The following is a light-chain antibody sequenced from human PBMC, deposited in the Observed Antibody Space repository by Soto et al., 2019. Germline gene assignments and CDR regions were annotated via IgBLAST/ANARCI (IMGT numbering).Light chain of an antibody. CDR3: SSNAGSNNLV. CDR1: SSDVGDYNY. J-gene: IGLJ2*01. V-gene: IGLV2-8*01. CDR2: EVS. Sequence: QSALTQPPSASGTPGQSVTIPCTGTSSDVGDYNYVSWYQQHPGKAPKLMIYEVSRRPSGVPDRFSGSKSGNTASLTVSGLQAADEADYYCSSNAGSNNLVFGGGTKVTVL.